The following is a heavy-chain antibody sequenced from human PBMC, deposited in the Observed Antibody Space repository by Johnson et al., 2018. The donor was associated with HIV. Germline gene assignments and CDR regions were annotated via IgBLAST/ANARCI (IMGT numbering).Heavy chain of an antibody. V-gene: IGHV3-7*05. D-gene: IGHD2-21*01. J-gene: IGHJ3*02. Sequence: EVQLVESGGGLVQPGGSLRLSCATSGFTFSDYNMNWIRQAPGKGLEWVANIRQDGGERYYVDSVKGRFTISRDNAKRSLFLQMNSVRAEDTAVYYCARSQGSGEGAFDMWGQGTMVTVSS. CDR3: ARSQGSGEGAFDM. CDR1: GFTFSDYN. CDR2: IRQDGGER.